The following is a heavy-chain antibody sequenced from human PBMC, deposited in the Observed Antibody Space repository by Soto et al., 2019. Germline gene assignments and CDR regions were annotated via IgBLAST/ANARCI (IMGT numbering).Heavy chain of an antibody. V-gene: IGHV3-49*03. Sequence: PGGSLRLSCTASGFTFGGYAMSWFRQAPGKGLEWVGFIRSKAYGGTTEYAASVKGRFAISRDDSKSIAYLQMNSLKTEDTAVYYCTSPTYGSGSSFGYYYGRDVWGQGTTVTVSS. CDR1: GFTFGGYA. D-gene: IGHD3-10*01. J-gene: IGHJ6*02. CDR3: TSPTYGSGSSFGYYYGRDV. CDR2: IRSKAYGGTT.